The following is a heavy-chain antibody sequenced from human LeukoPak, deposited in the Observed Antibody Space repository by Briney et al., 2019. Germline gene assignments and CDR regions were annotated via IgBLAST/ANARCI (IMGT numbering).Heavy chain of an antibody. Sequence: GASVKVSCKASGYTFTSYDINWVRQATGQGLEWMGWMNPNSGNTGYAQKFQGRVTMTRNTSISTAYMELSSLRSEDTAVYYCARTLTTVTPTDYWGQGTLVTVSS. J-gene: IGHJ4*02. D-gene: IGHD4-17*01. CDR2: MNPNSGNT. CDR1: GYTFTSYD. CDR3: ARTLTTVTPTDY. V-gene: IGHV1-8*01.